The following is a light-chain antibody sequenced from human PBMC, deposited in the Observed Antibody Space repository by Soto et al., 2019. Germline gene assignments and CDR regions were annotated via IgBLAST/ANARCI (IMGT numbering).Light chain of an antibody. Sequence: EIVLTQSPGTLSLSPGERATLSCRASQSVSNTYLAWYQQKPGQTPRLLIYGGSSRATGIPDRFSGSGSGTDFTLTISRLEPEDFAVYYCQQYGSSITFGQGTRLEIK. V-gene: IGKV3-20*01. CDR3: QQYGSSIT. J-gene: IGKJ5*01. CDR2: GGS. CDR1: QSVSNTY.